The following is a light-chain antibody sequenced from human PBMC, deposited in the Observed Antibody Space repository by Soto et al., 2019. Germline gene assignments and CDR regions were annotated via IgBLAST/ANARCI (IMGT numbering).Light chain of an antibody. V-gene: IGKV3-20*01. CDR3: QQYGGSPPYT. Sequence: VLTQSPGTLSLSPGERATLSCRASQSVSSNSLVWYQQKPGQAPRLLIYGASIRATGIPDRLSGSGSGTDFTLTIDRLEPEDFAVYYCQQYGGSPPYTFGQGTKLEI. CDR2: GAS. J-gene: IGKJ2*01. CDR1: QSVSSNS.